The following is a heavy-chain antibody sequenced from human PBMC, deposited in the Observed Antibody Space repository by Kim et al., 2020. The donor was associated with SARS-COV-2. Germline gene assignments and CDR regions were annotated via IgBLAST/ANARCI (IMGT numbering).Heavy chain of an antibody. Sequence: GGSLRLSCAVSGFHLSDYWMTWVRQAPGSGPEWLTNIKYDGTANFYAASVRARFTISRDIGKSIVYLQMDNLQPGDTAVYYCARSGYPAAFDLCDRGTV. CDR3: ARSGYPAAFDL. CDR2: IKYDGTAN. V-gene: IGHV3-7*03. J-gene: IGHJ3*01. D-gene: IGHD5-12*01. CDR1: GFHLSDYW.